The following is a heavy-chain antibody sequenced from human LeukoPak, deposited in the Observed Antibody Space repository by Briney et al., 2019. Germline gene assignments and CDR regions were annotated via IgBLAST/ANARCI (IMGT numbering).Heavy chain of an antibody. CDR3: AKTHSSGWYRDYYGMDV. D-gene: IGHD6-19*01. Sequence: AGGSLRLSCAASGFTFDDYAMHWVRQAPGKGLEWVSGISWNSGSIGYADSVKGRFTISRDNAKNSLYLQMNSLRAEDTALYYCAKTHSSGWYRDYYGMDVWGQGTTVTVSS. V-gene: IGHV3-9*01. J-gene: IGHJ6*02. CDR1: GFTFDDYA. CDR2: ISWNSGSI.